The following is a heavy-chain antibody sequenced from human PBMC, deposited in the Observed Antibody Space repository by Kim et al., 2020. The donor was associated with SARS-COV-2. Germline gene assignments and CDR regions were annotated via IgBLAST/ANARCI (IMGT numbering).Heavy chain of an antibody. Sequence: TKYSQRFRGRVTITRDTTASTAYMELSSLRSEDTAVYDCARGSGWVFDYWGQGTLVTVAS. CDR2: T. V-gene: IGHV1-3*01. CDR3: ARGSGWVFDY. D-gene: IGHD6-19*01. J-gene: IGHJ4*02.